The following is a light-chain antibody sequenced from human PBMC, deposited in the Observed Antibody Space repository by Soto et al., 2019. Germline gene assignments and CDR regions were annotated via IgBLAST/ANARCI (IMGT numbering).Light chain of an antibody. Sequence: DIQMTQSPSTLSASVGDRVTITCRASQSISSWLAWYQQKPGKAPKLLIYDASSLESGVPSRFSGSGSGTEFTLTISSLQPDDFATYDCQQYNSYPMYTFGQGTELEIK. CDR2: DAS. V-gene: IGKV1-5*01. J-gene: IGKJ2*01. CDR1: QSISSW. CDR3: QQYNSYPMYT.